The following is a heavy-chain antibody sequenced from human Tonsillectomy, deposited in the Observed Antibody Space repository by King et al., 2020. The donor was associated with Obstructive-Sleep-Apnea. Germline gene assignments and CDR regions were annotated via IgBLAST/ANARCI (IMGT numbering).Heavy chain of an antibody. CDR1: GFSFDDYV. V-gene: IGHV3-9*01. CDR3: AKAGRDDYDSSGYYIDY. J-gene: IGHJ4*02. Sequence: VQLVESGGGLVQPGRSLRLSCAVSGFSFDDYVMHWVRQPPGKGLEWVSFINWNSGSRGYADSVKGRFTISGDSAKNSLYLQMNSLRAEDTALYYCAKAGRDDYDSSGYYIDYWVQGTLVTVSS. CDR2: INWNSGSR. D-gene: IGHD3-22*01.